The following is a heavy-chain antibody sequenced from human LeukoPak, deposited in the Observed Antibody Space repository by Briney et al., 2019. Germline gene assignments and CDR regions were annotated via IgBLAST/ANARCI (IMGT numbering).Heavy chain of an antibody. CDR1: GASISSYF. Sequence: PSETLSLTCTVSGASISSYFWSWVRQPPGKGLEWIGYIHYRGSTNYSPSLESRVTISKDTSKNQFSLELTSVTAADTAVYYCARGCNRYDSSGYHCYWGQGTLVTVSS. D-gene: IGHD3-22*01. CDR3: ARGCNRYDSSGYHCY. CDR2: IHYRGST. J-gene: IGHJ4*02. V-gene: IGHV4-59*08.